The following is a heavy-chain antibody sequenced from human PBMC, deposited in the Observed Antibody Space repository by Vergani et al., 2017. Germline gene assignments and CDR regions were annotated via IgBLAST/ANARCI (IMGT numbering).Heavy chain of an antibody. J-gene: IGHJ3*02. Sequence: EVQLVESGGGLVKPGGSLRLSCAASGFTFSSYSMNWVRQAPGKGLEWVSSISSSSSYIYYADSVKGRFTISRDNAKNSLYLQMNSLRAEETAVYYCARASGSGLLWFGELLFEHAFDIWGQGTMVTVSS. V-gene: IGHV3-21*01. D-gene: IGHD3-10*01. CDR2: ISSSSSYI. CDR3: ARASGSGLLWFGELLFEHAFDI. CDR1: GFTFSSYS.